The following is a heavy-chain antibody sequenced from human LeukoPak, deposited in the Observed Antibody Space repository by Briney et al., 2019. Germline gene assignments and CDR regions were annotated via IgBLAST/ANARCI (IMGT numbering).Heavy chain of an antibody. D-gene: IGHD6-13*01. CDR2: IYHSGST. J-gene: IGHJ6*03. CDR3: ARLGSSSWYEVGYYYYYMDV. CDR1: GYSFSSGYY. V-gene: IGHV4-38-2*02. Sequence: SETLSLTCTVSGYSFSSGYYWGWIRQPPGKGLEWIGSIYHSGSTYYNPSLKSRVTISVDTSKNQFSLKLSSVTAADTAVYYCARLGSSSWYEVGYYYYYMDVWGKGTTVTISS.